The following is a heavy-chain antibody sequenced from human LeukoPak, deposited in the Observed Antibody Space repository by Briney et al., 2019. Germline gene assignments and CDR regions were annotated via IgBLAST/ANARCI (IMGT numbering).Heavy chain of an antibody. Sequence: PGGSLRLSCAASTFTFSSYNMNWVRQAPGKGLEWVSSISSSGTYIYYRDSVKGRFTISRDDAKNSLYLQMNSLRAEDTAVYYCAKVEYTSSWYGVGSLDCWGQGTLVTVSS. CDR3: AKVEYTSSWYGVGSLDC. J-gene: IGHJ4*02. CDR1: TFTFSSYN. CDR2: ISSSGTYI. D-gene: IGHD6-13*01. V-gene: IGHV3-21*01.